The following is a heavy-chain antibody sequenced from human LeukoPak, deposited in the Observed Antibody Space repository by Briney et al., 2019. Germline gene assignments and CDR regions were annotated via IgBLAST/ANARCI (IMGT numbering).Heavy chain of an antibody. Sequence: ASVKVSCKASGYTFTSYGISWVRQAPGQGLEWMGIINPSGGSTSYAQKFQGRVTMTRDTSTSTVYMELSSLRSEDTAVYYCARGEGYCSSTSCHAPWGQGTLVTVSS. CDR3: ARGEGYCSSTSCHAP. CDR2: INPSGGST. V-gene: IGHV1-46*01. D-gene: IGHD2-2*01. CDR1: GYTFTSYG. J-gene: IGHJ5*02.